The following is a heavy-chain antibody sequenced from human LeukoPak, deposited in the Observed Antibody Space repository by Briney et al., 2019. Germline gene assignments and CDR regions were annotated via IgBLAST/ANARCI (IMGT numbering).Heavy chain of an antibody. CDR3: ARDSSL. V-gene: IGHV4-59*01. CDR1: GGSISSDY. CDR2: IYYSGST. Sequence: SETLSLTCTVSGGSISSDYWSWIRQPPGKGLEWIGYIYYSGSTNYNPSLKSRVTISVDTSKNQFSLKLSSVTAADTAVYYCARDSSLWGQGTLVTVSS. J-gene: IGHJ4*02.